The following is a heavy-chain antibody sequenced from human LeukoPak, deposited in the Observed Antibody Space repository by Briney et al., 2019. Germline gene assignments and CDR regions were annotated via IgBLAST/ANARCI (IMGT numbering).Heavy chain of an antibody. J-gene: IGHJ4*02. V-gene: IGHV1-69*05. CDR2: IIAIFGTA. Sequence: SVKVSCKASGGTFSSYAISWVRQAPGQGLEWMGRIIAIFGTANYAQKFQGRVTITTDESTSTAYMELSSLRSEDTAVYYCAREASAMIVVAYYFDYWGQGTLVTVSS. CDR1: GGTFSSYA. D-gene: IGHD3-22*01. CDR3: AREASAMIVVAYYFDY.